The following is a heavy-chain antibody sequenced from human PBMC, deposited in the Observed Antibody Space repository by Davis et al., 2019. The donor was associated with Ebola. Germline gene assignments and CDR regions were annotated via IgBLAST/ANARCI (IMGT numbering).Heavy chain of an antibody. CDR2: ISGSGGST. V-gene: IGHV3-23*01. J-gene: IGHJ6*04. CDR1: GFTFSSYA. D-gene: IGHD3-3*01. Sequence: PGGSLRLSCAASGFTFSSYAMSWVRQAPGKGLEWVSAISGSGGSTYYADSVKGRFTISRDNSKNTLYLQMNSLRAEDTAVYYCAKDGSWSGRGIGMDVWGKGTTVTVSS. CDR3: AKDGSWSGRGIGMDV.